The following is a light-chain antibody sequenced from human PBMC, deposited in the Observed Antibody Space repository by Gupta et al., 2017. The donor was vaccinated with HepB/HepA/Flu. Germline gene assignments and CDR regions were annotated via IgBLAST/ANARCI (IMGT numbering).Light chain of an antibody. Sequence: QSVLTQPPSASGTPGQRVTIPCSGSSSNIGSNYVYWYRQFPGTAPKLLIYRNNQRPSGVPDRFSGSKSGTSASLAISGLRSEDEADYYCSTWDGSLSGPVFGGGTKVTVL. CDR2: RNN. CDR3: STWDGSLSGPV. J-gene: IGLJ3*02. V-gene: IGLV1-47*01. CDR1: SSNIGSNY.